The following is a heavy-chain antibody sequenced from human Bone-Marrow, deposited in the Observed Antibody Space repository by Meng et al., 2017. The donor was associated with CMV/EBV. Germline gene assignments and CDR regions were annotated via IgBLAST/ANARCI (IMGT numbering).Heavy chain of an antibody. V-gene: IGHV4-34*01. Sequence: SQTLSLTCAVYGGSFSGYYWSWIRQPPGKGLEWIGEINHSGSTNYNPSLKSRVTISVDTSKNQFSLRLTSVTAADTAVYYCAIGRYCSGGSCYSEDYWGQGTLVTVSS. CDR1: GGSFSGYY. J-gene: IGHJ4*02. CDR3: AIGRYCSGGSCYSEDY. CDR2: INHSGST. D-gene: IGHD2-15*01.